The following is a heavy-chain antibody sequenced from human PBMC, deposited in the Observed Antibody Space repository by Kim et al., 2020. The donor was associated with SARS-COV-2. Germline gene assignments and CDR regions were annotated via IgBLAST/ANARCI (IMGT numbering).Heavy chain of an antibody. CDR2: ISYDGSNK. V-gene: IGHV3-30*04. D-gene: IGHD1-26*01. CDR1: GFTFSSYA. CDR3: ARLYSGSYNGRFDY. J-gene: IGHJ4*02. Sequence: GGSLRLSCAXSGFTFSSYAMHWVRQAPGKGLEWVAVISYDGSNKYYADSVKGRFTISRDNSKNTLYLQMNSLRAEDTAVYYCARLYSGSYNGRFDYWGQGTLDPVSS.